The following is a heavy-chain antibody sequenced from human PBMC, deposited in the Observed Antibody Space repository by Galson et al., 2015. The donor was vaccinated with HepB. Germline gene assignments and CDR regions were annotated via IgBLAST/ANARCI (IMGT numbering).Heavy chain of an antibody. CDR2: IKQDGSEK. J-gene: IGHJ4*02. D-gene: IGHD3-22*01. V-gene: IGHV3-7*03. CDR1: GFTFSSSW. CDR3: ARDGYYSFDY. Sequence: SLRLSCAASGFTFSSSWMSWVRQAPGKGLEWVANIKQDGSEKYYVDSVKGRFTISRDNAKNSLYLQMNSLRAEDTAVYYCARDGYYSFDYWGQGTLVTVSS.